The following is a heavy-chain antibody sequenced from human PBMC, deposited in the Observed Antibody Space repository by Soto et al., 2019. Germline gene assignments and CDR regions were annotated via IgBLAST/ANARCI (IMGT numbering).Heavy chain of an antibody. V-gene: IGHV4-4*02. CDR3: ARAAMGGSSWPFDY. J-gene: IGHJ4*02. CDR1: GGSISSSNW. CDR2: SYHSEST. D-gene: IGHD6-13*01. Sequence: QVQLQESGPGLVKPSGTLSLTCAVSGGSISSSNWWSWVRQPPGKGLEWIGESYHSESTNYNPSPKSRVTLSVDKSKNQVSLKLSSVTAADTAVYYCARAAMGGSSWPFDYWGQGTLVTVSS.